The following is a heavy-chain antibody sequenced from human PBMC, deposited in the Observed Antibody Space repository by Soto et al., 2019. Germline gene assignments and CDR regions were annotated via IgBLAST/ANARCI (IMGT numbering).Heavy chain of an antibody. CDR3: ATRPYTPIRGWFDP. D-gene: IGHD2-2*02. J-gene: IGHJ5*02. V-gene: IGHV4-31*03. CDR2: IYYSGST. CDR1: GGSISSGGYY. Sequence: PSETLSLTCTVSGGSISSGGYYWSWIRQHPGKGLEWIGYIYYSGSTYYNPSLKSRVTISVDTSKNQFSLKLSSVTAADTAVYYCATRPYTPIRGWFDPWGQGTLVTVS.